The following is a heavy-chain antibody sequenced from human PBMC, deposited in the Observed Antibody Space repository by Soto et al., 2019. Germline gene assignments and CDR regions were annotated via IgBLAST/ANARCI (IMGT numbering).Heavy chain of an antibody. CDR3: VGGYDY. Sequence: ASVKVSCKTSGYIFTDLAMNWVRQAPGQGLEWMGWVNTNTGDPTYAQVFTGRFVFSLDTSVSTAYLQIYSLRAEDSAVYYCVGGYDYWGQGTLVTVSS. D-gene: IGHD3-22*01. J-gene: IGHJ4*02. V-gene: IGHV7-4-1*01. CDR2: VNTNTGDP. CDR1: GYIFTDLA.